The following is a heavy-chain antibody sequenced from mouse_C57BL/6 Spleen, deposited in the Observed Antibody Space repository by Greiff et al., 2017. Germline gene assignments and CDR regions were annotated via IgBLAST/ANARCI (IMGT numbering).Heavy chain of an antibody. CDR3: ARGATVVDNYAMDY. CDR1: GYTFTDYY. V-gene: IGHV1-19*01. Sequence: VQLKESGPVLVKPGASVKMSCKASGYTFTDYYMNWVKQSHGKSLEWIGVINPYNGGTSYNQKFKGKATLTVDKSSSTAYMELNSLTSEDSAVYYCARGATVVDNYAMDYWGQGTSVTVSS. D-gene: IGHD1-1*01. J-gene: IGHJ4*01. CDR2: INPYNGGT.